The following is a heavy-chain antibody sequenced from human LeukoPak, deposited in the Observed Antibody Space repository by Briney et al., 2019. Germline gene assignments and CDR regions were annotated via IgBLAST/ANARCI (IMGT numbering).Heavy chain of an antibody. CDR1: GFTFSTYA. D-gene: IGHD5-18*01. V-gene: IGHV3-33*01. J-gene: IGHJ4*02. Sequence: GRSLRLSCAASGFTFSTYAMHWVRQAPGKGLEWVAVIWYDGSNKYYADSMKGRFTISRDSSKNTLFLQMNSLRAEDTAVYYCARAQLEQLWLLFDYWGQGTLVTVSS. CDR2: IWYDGSNK. CDR3: ARAQLEQLWLLFDY.